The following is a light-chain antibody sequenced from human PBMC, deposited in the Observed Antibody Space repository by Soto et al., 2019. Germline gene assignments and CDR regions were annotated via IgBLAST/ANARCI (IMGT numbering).Light chain of an antibody. CDR2: DAS. Sequence: DIQITQSPSTLSASVGDRVTITCRASESIRTWLAWYQHKPGKAPKFLIYDASTLESGVPSRFSGSGSGTEFTLTISSLQTDDFATYDCQQYNNYPRTVGQGTKGEIK. CDR1: ESIRTW. J-gene: IGKJ1*01. V-gene: IGKV1-5*01. CDR3: QQYNNYPRT.